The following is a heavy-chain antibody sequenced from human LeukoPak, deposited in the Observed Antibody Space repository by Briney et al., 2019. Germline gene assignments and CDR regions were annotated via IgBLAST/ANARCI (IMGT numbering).Heavy chain of an antibody. D-gene: IGHD5-18*01. Sequence: SETLSLTCTVSGGSISSGSYYWSWIRQPAGKGLEWIGRIYTSGSTNYNPSLKSRVTMSVDTSKNQFSLKLSSVTAADTAVYYCARAVYGYSYGLFDYWGQGTLVTVSS. V-gene: IGHV4-61*02. J-gene: IGHJ4*02. CDR1: GGSISSGSYY. CDR3: ARAVYGYSYGLFDY. CDR2: IYTSGST.